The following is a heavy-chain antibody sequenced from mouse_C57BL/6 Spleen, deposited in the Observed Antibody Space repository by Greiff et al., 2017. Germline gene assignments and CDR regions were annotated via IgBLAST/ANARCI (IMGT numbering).Heavy chain of an antibody. V-gene: IGHV1-26*01. CDR1: GYTFTDYY. Sequence: VQLQQSGPELVKPGASVKISCKASGYTFTDYYMNWVKQSHGKSLEWIGDINPNNGGTSYNQKFKGKATLTVDKSSSTAYMGLRSLTSEDSAVYYCARVDYDDYAMDYWGQGTSVTVSS. J-gene: IGHJ4*01. D-gene: IGHD2-4*01. CDR2: INPNNGGT. CDR3: ARVDYDDYAMDY.